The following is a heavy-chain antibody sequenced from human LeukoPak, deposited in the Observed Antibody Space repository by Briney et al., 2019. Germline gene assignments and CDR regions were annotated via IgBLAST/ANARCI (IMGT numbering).Heavy chain of an antibody. CDR1: GYTFTSYY. CDR3: ARDAYYGGNSPYFDY. J-gene: IGHJ4*02. V-gene: IGHV1-46*01. D-gene: IGHD4-23*01. CDR2: TNPSGGST. Sequence: ASVKVSCKASGYTFTSYYMHWVRQAPGQGLEWMGITNPSGGSTSYAQKFQGRVTMTRDTSTSTVYMELSSLRSEDTAVYYCARDAYYGGNSPYFDYWGQGTLVTVSS.